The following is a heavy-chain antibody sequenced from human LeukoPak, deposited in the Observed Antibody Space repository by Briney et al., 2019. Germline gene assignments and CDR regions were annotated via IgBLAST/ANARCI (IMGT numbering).Heavy chain of an antibody. CDR2: ISGSGGST. V-gene: IGHV3-23*01. CDR3: AKTLGYCSSTSCPWFDP. D-gene: IGHD2-2*01. CDR1: GFTFSSYA. Sequence: GGSLRLSCAASGFTFSSYAMSWVRQAPGKGLEWVSAISGSGGSTYYADSVKGRFTISRDNSQNTLYLQMNSLRAEDTAVYYCAKTLGYCSSTSCPWFDPWGQGTLVTVSS. J-gene: IGHJ5*02.